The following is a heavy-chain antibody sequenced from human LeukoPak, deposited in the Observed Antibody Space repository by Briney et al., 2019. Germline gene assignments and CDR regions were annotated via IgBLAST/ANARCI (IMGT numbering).Heavy chain of an antibody. D-gene: IGHD3-10*01. V-gene: IGHV3-20*04. Sequence: GGSLRLSCAASGFTFDDYGMSWVRQTPGKGPEWVSGISWNGGRTGYADSVKGRFTISRDNSKNTLYLQMNSLRAEDTAVYYCAKDLVRGVMSCWFDPWGQGTLVTVSS. J-gene: IGHJ5*02. CDR3: AKDLVRGVMSCWFDP. CDR2: ISWNGGRT. CDR1: GFTFDDYG.